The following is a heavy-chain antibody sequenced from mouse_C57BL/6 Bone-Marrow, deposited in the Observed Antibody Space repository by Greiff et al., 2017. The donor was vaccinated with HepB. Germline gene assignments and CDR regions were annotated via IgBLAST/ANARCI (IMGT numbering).Heavy chain of an antibody. J-gene: IGHJ2*01. D-gene: IGHD2-3*01. CDR1: GFTFSSYA. Sequence: EVKLVESGGGLVKPGGSLKLSCAASGFTFSSYAMSWVRQTPEKRLEWVATISAGGSYTYYPDNVKGRFTISRDNAKNNLYLQMSHLKSEDTSMYYCARDLGDGYFDYCGQGTTLTVSS. CDR3: ARDLGDGYFDY. CDR2: ISAGGSYT. V-gene: IGHV5-4*01.